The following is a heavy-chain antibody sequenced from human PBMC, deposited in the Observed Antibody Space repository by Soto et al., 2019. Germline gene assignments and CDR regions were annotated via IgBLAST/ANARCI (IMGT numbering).Heavy chain of an antibody. CDR3: ARVGTPIDY. CDR2: ISAYNGNT. CDR1: GYTFTNFG. J-gene: IGHJ4*02. Sequence: QVQLVQSGAEVKKPGASVKVSCKASGYTFTNFGISWVRQAPGQGLEWMGWISAYNGNTNYAQKFQGRVTMTTDTSTSTAYMEVRRLRFDDTSGYYCARVGTPIDYWGQGTLVTFSS. D-gene: IGHD7-27*01. V-gene: IGHV1-18*01.